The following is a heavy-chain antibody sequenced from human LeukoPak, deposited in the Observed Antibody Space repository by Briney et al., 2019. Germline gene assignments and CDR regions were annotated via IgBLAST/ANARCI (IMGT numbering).Heavy chain of an antibody. J-gene: IGHJ4*02. Sequence: GGSLRLSCAASGFTFSGSALHWVRQASGGGLEWVGRIRSTANGYATAYAASVKGRFTISRDDSKNTAYLQMDSLKTEDTAVYYCTGNYYGSGSYADFDYWGQGTLVIVSS. CDR3: TGNYYGSGSYADFDY. CDR1: GFTFSGSA. V-gene: IGHV3-73*01. CDR2: IRSTANGYAT. D-gene: IGHD3-10*01.